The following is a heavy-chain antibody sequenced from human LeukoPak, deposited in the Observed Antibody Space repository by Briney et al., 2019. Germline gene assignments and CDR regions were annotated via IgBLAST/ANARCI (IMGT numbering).Heavy chain of an antibody. CDR1: GYTFTTYD. CDR3: ARRRDLGTRISDY. V-gene: IGHV1-8*01. D-gene: IGHD2-2*01. Sequence: ASVKVSCKTSGYTFTTYDINWVRQATGQGLEWMGWMNPNSGNTGYAQKFQGRVTMTRNTSISTAYMELSSLRSEDTAMYYCARRRDLGTRISDYWGQGTLVTVSS. J-gene: IGHJ4*02. CDR2: MNPNSGNT.